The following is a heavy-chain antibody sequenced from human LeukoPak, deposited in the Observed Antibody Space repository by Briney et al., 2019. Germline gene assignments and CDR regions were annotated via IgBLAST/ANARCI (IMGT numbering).Heavy chain of an antibody. Sequence: GGSLRLSCAASGFTFSDYYMSWIRQAPGKGLEWVSYISSSGTTIYYADSVKGRFTISRDNAKNSLYLQMNSLRAEDTAVYFCARDWGSWDFDFWGQGTLVTVSS. V-gene: IGHV3-11*04. CDR2: ISSSGTTI. D-gene: IGHD6-13*01. CDR3: ARDWGSWDFDF. J-gene: IGHJ4*02. CDR1: GFTFSDYY.